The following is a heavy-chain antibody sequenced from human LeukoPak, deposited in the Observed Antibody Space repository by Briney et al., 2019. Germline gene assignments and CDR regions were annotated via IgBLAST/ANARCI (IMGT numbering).Heavy chain of an antibody. V-gene: IGHV3-23*01. J-gene: IGHJ4*02. CDR1: GFTFSSYT. Sequence: GGSLRLSCAASGFTFSSYTMSWVRQAPGKGLEWASAISGSGGSTYYADSVKGRFTISRDNSKNTLYLQMNSLRAEDTAVYYCAKGYGQRGIFDYWGQGTLVTVSS. D-gene: IGHD3-16*01. CDR2: ISGSGGST. CDR3: AKGYGQRGIFDY.